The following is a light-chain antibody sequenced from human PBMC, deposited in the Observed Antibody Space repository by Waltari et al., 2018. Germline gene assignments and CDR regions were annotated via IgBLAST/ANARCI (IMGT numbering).Light chain of an antibody. J-gene: IGKJ2*01. CDR3: QQYSSSVMYT. Sequence: DIVLTQSPGTLSLSPGERATLSCRASQSVRNFLAWYQQKPGQTPRLLIYGASSRATGIPDRFSGSGSGTDFILTINRLEPEDFAVYFCQQYSSSVMYTFGQGTKLVI. CDR2: GAS. V-gene: IGKV3-20*01. CDR1: QSVRNF.